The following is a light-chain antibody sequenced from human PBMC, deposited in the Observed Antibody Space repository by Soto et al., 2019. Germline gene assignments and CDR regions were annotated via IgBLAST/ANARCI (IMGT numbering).Light chain of an antibody. CDR3: MQGLQPPRFT. J-gene: IGKJ3*01. CDR2: LGS. V-gene: IGKV2-28*01. Sequence: DIVMTQSPPSLPVTLGEPASISCRSSQSLLHSNGYNYLDWYLQKPGQSPQLLIYLGSNRASGVPDRFSGSGSGTDFTLKISRVEAEDVGVYYCMQGLQPPRFTFGPGTKVDIK. CDR1: QSLLHSNGYNY.